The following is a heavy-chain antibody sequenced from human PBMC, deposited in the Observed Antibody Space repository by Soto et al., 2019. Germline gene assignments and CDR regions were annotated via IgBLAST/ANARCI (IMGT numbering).Heavy chain of an antibody. CDR3: ARDCGSYTHDAVNI. V-gene: IGHV1-69*13. CDR1: GGTFSSYA. D-gene: IGHD1-26*01. CDR2: IIPIFGTA. J-gene: IGHJ3*02. Sequence: SVKVSCKASGGTFSSYAISWVRQAPGQGLEWMGGIIPIFGTANYAQKFQGRVTITADESTSTAYMELSSLRSEDTAVYYCARDCGSYTHDAVNISGQTRLATVS.